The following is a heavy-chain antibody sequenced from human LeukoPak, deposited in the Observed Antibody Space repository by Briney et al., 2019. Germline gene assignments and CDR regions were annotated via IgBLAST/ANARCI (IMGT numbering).Heavy chain of an antibody. CDR1: GFTFSSYG. J-gene: IGHJ3*02. V-gene: IGHV3-30*18. CDR3: AKDRYDSSGYQGAFDI. Sequence: SGGSLRLSCAASGFTFSSYGMHWVRQAPGKGLEWVAVISYDGSNKYYADSVKGRFTISRDNSKNTLYLQMNSLRAEDTAVYYCAKDRYDSSGYQGAFDIWGQGTMVTVSS. CDR2: ISYDGSNK. D-gene: IGHD3-22*01.